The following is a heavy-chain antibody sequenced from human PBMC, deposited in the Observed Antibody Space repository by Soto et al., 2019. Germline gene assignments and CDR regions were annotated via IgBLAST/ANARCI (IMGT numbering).Heavy chain of an antibody. J-gene: IGHJ6*03. Sequence: ASVKVSCKASEYTFTSYYMHWVRQAPGQGLEWMGIINPSGGSTSYAQKFQGRVTMTRDTSTSTVYMELSSLRSEDTAVYYCARGEGGSGWNAPPTGYYYYMDVWGKGTTVTVSS. V-gene: IGHV1-46*03. CDR2: INPSGGST. CDR3: ARGEGGSGWNAPPTGYYYYMDV. CDR1: EYTFTSYY. D-gene: IGHD6-19*01.